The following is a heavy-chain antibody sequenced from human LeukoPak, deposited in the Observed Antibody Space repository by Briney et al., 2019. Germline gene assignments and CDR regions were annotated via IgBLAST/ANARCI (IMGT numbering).Heavy chain of an antibody. Sequence: PSETLSLTCAVSGGSISSSNWWSWVRQPPGKGLEWIGEIYHSGSTNYNPSLKSRVTISVDKSKNQFSLKLSSVTAADTAVYYCARARSTVFYYYGMDVWGQGTTVTVSS. J-gene: IGHJ6*02. CDR1: GGSISSSNW. D-gene: IGHD2-2*01. CDR2: IYHSGST. CDR3: ARARSTVFYYYGMDV. V-gene: IGHV4-4*02.